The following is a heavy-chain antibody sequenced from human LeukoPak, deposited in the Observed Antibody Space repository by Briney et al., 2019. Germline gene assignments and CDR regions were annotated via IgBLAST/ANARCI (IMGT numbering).Heavy chain of an antibody. CDR3: ARDSKKYCSSTSCYPFDY. Sequence: GGSLRLSCAASGFTFSSYAMHWVRQAPGKGLEWVAVISYDGSNKYYADSAKGRFTISRDNSKSTLYLQMNSLRAEDTAVYYCARDSKKYCSSTSCYPFDYWGQGTLVTVSS. CDR1: GFTFSSYA. V-gene: IGHV3-30*04. D-gene: IGHD2-2*01. CDR2: ISYDGSNK. J-gene: IGHJ4*02.